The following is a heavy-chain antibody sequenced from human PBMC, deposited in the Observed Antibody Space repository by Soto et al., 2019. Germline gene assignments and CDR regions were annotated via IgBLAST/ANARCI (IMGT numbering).Heavy chain of an antibody. CDR3: ASSYSIDALIDYYYYGMDV. V-gene: IGHV1-3*01. Sequence: QVQLVQSGAEVKKPGASVKVSCKASGYTFTSYAMHWVRQAPGQRLEWMGWINAGNGNTKYSQKFQGRVTITRDTSASTAYMELSSLRSEDTAVYYCASSYSIDALIDYYYYGMDVWGQGTTVTVSS. D-gene: IGHD4-4*01. CDR2: INAGNGNT. J-gene: IGHJ6*02. CDR1: GYTFTSYA.